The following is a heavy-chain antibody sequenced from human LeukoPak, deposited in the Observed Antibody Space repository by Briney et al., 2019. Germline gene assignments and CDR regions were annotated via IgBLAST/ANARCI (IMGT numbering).Heavy chain of an antibody. V-gene: IGHV5-51*01. J-gene: IGHJ4*02. CDR3: ARSWQLRDHFDR. D-gene: IGHD1-1*01. CDR1: EYXFTTYW. Sequence: GESLKISCNASEYXFTTYWISWVRQMPGKGLEWMGVIYPGDSDTRYTPSFQGQVTISADNSVKTAYLQWTSLKASDTAIYYCARSWQLRDHFDRWGQGTPVTVVS. CDR2: IYPGDSDT.